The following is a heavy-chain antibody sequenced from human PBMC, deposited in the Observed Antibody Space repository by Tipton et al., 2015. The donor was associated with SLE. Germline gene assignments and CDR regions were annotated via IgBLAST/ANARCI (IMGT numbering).Heavy chain of an antibody. J-gene: IGHJ4*02. D-gene: IGHD3-22*01. V-gene: IGHV4-34*01. CDR3: ARAVHDSSGTPFDS. CDR2: INHSGRI. CDR1: GESLSGHY. Sequence: TLSLTCTVYGESLSGHYWVWIRQPPGKGLEWIGDINHSGRIDYNPSLMSRVTISEATSKNQFSLRLSSVTAADTAVYYCARAVHDSSGTPFDSWGQGAQVTVSS.